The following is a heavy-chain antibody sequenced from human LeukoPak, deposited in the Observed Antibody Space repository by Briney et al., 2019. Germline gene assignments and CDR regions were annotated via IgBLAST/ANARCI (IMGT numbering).Heavy chain of an antibody. D-gene: IGHD2-2*01. CDR2: ISGSGGRT. Sequence: GGSLRLSCAASGFTFSSYGMSWVRQVPGKGLEWVSGISGSGGRTYYADSVRGRFTISRDNAKNSLYLQMNSLRAEDTAVYYCARDRSSYDAFDIWGQGTMVTVSS. V-gene: IGHV3-23*01. J-gene: IGHJ3*02. CDR3: ARDRSSYDAFDI. CDR1: GFTFSSYG.